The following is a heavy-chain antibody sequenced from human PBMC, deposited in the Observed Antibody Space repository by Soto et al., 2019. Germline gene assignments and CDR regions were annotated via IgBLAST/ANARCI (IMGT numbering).Heavy chain of an antibody. V-gene: IGHV1-69*01. CDR1: GGTFSNSP. CDR3: ARGRTIFGVVNFDY. Sequence: QVQLVQSGAEVKRPGSSVKVSCKASGGTFSNSPIAWVRLAPGQGLEWMGGVIPIFSIVKYAQKFQGRVTFTADDSTSTAYMELSSLTSEDTAVYYCARGRTIFGVVNFDYWGQGTLVTVSS. CDR2: VIPIFSIV. J-gene: IGHJ4*02. D-gene: IGHD3-3*01.